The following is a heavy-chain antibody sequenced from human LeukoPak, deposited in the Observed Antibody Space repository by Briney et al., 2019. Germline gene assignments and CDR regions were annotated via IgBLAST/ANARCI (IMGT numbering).Heavy chain of an antibody. CDR2: ISWNSGSI. V-gene: IGHV3-9*01. Sequence: GGSLRLSCAASGFTFDDYAMHWVRQAPGKGLEWVSGISWNSGSIGYADSVKGRFTISRDNSKNTLYLQLNSLRAEDTAAYFCAKSGTVGATRFDWYFDLWGRGTQVTVSS. CDR3: AKSGTVGATRFDWYFDL. CDR1: GFTFDDYA. J-gene: IGHJ2*01. D-gene: IGHD1-26*01.